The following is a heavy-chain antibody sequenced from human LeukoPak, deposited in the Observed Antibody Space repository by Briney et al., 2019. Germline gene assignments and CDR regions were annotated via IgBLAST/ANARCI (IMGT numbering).Heavy chain of an antibody. Sequence: ASVKVSCKASGYSVSGYFLHWVRQAPRQGLEWMGWINPDSGDTKFAQKFQGRVSMTRDTSISTAYMELSGLRSDDTAYYFCAGVQYYNIVTGSFQYWGQGTLVTVSS. CDR3: AGVQYYNIVTGSFQY. J-gene: IGHJ4*02. CDR2: INPDSGDT. V-gene: IGHV1-2*02. CDR1: GYSVSGYF. D-gene: IGHD3-9*01.